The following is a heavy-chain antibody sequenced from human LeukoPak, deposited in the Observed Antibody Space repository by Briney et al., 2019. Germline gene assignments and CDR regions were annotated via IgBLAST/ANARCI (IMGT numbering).Heavy chain of an antibody. V-gene: IGHV4-34*01. CDR1: GGSFSGYF. CDR3: AGITSFEVVDLRPFPSYDAHTPRPLADDNLDH. D-gene: IGHD3-3*01. Sequence: PSETLSLTCAVYGGSFSGYFWTWFRQPPGKGLEWIGNINHGGSTNYNPSLKSRVTISLDTSKNQFSLKLISVTAADTAVYYCAGITSFEVVDLRPFPSYDAHTPRPLADDNLDHWGQGTLVTVSS. CDR2: INHGGST. J-gene: IGHJ4*02.